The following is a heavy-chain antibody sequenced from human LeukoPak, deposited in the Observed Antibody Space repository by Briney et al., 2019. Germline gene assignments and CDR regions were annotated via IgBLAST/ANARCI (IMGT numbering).Heavy chain of an antibody. J-gene: IGHJ3*02. D-gene: IGHD5-12*01. Sequence: SETLSLTCAVYGGSFSGYYWSWIRQPPGKGLEWIGEINHSGSTNYNPSLKSRVTISVDTSKNQFSLKLSSVTAADTAVYYCAHGGLRFAAFDIWGQGTMVTVSS. V-gene: IGHV4-34*01. CDR3: AHGGLRFAAFDI. CDR2: INHSGST. CDR1: GGSFSGYY.